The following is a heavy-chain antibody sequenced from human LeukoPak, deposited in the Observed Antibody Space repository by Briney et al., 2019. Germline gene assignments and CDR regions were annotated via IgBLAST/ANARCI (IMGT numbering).Heavy chain of an antibody. CDR1: GYTFTSYD. CDR2: IIPILGIA. V-gene: IGHV1-69*04. Sequence: SVKVSWKAAGYTFTSYDINWVRQATGQGLEWMGRIIPILGIANYAQKLQGRVTITADKSTSTAYLEPSSLRSEHTAVYYCARTDRDGYNYWGQGTLVTASS. J-gene: IGHJ4*02. D-gene: IGHD5-24*01. CDR3: ARTDRDGYNY.